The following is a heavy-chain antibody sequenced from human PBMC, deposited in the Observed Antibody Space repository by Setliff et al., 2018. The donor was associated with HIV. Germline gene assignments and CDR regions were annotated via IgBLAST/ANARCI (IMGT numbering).Heavy chain of an antibody. V-gene: IGHV4-39*01. J-gene: IGHJ4*02. CDR3: ARQGLTMNRGVPAPILYYFDY. CDR1: GGSIVSSSYY. CDR2: MYYRGTT. D-gene: IGHD3-10*01. Sequence: TLSLPCTVSGGSIVSSSYYWGWIRQPPGKGLEWIGTMYYRGTTYNNPSLKSRVTFSADTSKNQFSLNLNSVTATDTAVYYCARQGLTMNRGVPAPILYYFDYWGPGILVTVSS.